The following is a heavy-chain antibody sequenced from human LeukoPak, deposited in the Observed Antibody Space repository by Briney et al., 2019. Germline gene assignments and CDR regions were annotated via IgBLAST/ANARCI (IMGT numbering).Heavy chain of an antibody. CDR2: ISYDGSNK. Sequence: GGSLRLSCAASGFTFSSYGMHWVRQAPGKGLEWGAVISYDGSNKYSADSVKGRFTISRDNSKNTPYLQMKSLRVEDTAVYYCAKVKVAGKMYNWFDPWGQGTLVTVSS. V-gene: IGHV3-30*18. CDR1: GFTFSSYG. D-gene: IGHD6-19*01. J-gene: IGHJ5*02. CDR3: AKVKVAGKMYNWFDP.